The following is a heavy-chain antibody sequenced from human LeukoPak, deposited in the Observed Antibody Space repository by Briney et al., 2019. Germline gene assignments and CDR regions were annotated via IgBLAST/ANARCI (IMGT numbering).Heavy chain of an antibody. CDR3: ARHIYTETTHWFDP. J-gene: IGHJ5*02. D-gene: IGHD4-11*01. CDR1: GDSISSSDSY. V-gene: IGHV4-39*01. CDR2: MYFSGRT. Sequence: SETLSLTCTVSGDSISSSDSYWGWIRQPPGQGLEWIASMYFSGRTYYNPSLKSRVTISLDTSKNQFSLKLSSVTAADTALYYCARHIYTETTHWFDPWGQGTLITVSS.